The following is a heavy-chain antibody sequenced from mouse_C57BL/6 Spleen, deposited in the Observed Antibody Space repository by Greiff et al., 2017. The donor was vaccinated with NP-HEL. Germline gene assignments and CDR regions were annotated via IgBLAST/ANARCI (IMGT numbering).Heavy chain of an antibody. CDR2: INPNNGGT. CDR1: GYTFTDYY. V-gene: IGHV1-26*01. CDR3: AVIYYYGSSYGYYAMDY. J-gene: IGHJ4*01. D-gene: IGHD1-1*01. Sequence: EVQLQQSGPELVKPGASVKISCKASGYTFTDYYMNWVKQSHGKSLEWIGDINPNNGGTSYNQKFKGKATLTVDKSSSTAYMELRSLTSEDSAVYYCAVIYYYGSSYGYYAMDYWGQGTSVTVSS.